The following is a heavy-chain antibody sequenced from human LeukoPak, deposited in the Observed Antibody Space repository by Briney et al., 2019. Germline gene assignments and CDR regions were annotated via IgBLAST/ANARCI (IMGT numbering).Heavy chain of an antibody. Sequence: GGSLRLSCAASGFTFSSYWMSWVRQAQGKGLEWVANIKQDGSEKYYVDSVKGRFTISRDNAKNSLYLQMNSLRAEDTAVYYCAREVYCSSTSCYTVSFQHWGQGTLVTVSS. CDR1: GFTFSSYW. J-gene: IGHJ1*01. CDR3: AREVYCSSTSCYTVSFQH. CDR2: IKQDGSEK. D-gene: IGHD2-2*02. V-gene: IGHV3-7*01.